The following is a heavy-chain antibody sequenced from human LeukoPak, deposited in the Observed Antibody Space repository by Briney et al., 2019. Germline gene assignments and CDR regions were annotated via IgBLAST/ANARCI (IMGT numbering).Heavy chain of an antibody. V-gene: IGHV3-21*01. CDR1: GFTFSSYS. J-gene: IGHJ4*02. Sequence: MTGGSLRLSCAASGFTFSSYSMNWVRQAPGKGLEWVSSISSSSSYIYYADSVKGRFTISRDNAKNSLYLQMNSLRAEDTAVYYCASSIYDILTGPSFDYWGQGTLVTVSS. CDR2: ISSSSSYI. D-gene: IGHD3-9*01. CDR3: ASSIYDILTGPSFDY.